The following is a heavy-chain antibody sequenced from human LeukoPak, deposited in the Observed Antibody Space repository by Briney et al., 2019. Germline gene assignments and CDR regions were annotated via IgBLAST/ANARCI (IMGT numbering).Heavy chain of an antibody. D-gene: IGHD3-3*01. CDR3: ARARFGALIDY. V-gene: IGHV1-2*02. Sequence: GASVKVSCKASGYTFTGYYMYWVRQAPGQGLEWMGWISPNSGCTNYAQKFQGRVTMTRDTSISTAYMELSRLRSDDTAVYYCARARFGALIDYWGQGTLVTVSS. J-gene: IGHJ4*02. CDR1: GYTFTGYY. CDR2: ISPNSGCT.